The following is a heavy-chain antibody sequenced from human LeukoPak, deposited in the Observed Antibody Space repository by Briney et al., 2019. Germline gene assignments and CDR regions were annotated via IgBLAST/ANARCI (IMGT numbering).Heavy chain of an antibody. J-gene: IGHJ4*02. CDR1: GYTYTSYY. Sequence: GASVKVSCKASGYTYTSYYMHRVRQARGQGLEGMGIINPRGGSTSYAQKFQRRVTITRDTYTSTVHVELSSLRCEDTGVYCCARYGVGSGSLDYWGQGTLVTVSS. CDR3: ARYGVGSGSLDY. CDR2: INPRGGST. V-gene: IGHV1-46*01. D-gene: IGHD3-10*01.